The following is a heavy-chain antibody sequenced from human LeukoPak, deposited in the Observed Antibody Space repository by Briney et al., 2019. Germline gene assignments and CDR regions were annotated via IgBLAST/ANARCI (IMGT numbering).Heavy chain of an antibody. CDR1: GFTFSSYD. J-gene: IGHJ4*02. V-gene: IGHV3-13*01. CDR3: ARQNTPHGNFDY. D-gene: IGHD1-26*01. Sequence: GGSLRLSCAASGFTFSSYDMHWVRQATGRGLEWVSAIGVAANTFYSGSVKGRFTISRENAKNSLYLLMSSLRAEDTAVYYCARQNTPHGNFDYWGQGTLVTVSS. CDR2: IGVAANT.